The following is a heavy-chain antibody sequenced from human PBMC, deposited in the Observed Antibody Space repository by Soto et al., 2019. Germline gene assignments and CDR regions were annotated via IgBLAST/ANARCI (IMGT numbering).Heavy chain of an antibody. CDR3: ARGTEFGTAGEHDY. Sequence: QVQLQQWGAGLLKPSETLSLTCAVYGGSFSGYYWSWIRQPPGKGLEWIGEINHSGSTNYNPSLTSRVTISVDQSKNQFSLKLSSVNAADTAVYYCARGTEFGTAGEHDYWGQGTLVTVSS. CDR2: INHSGST. V-gene: IGHV4-34*01. D-gene: IGHD7-27*01. J-gene: IGHJ4*02. CDR1: GGSFSGYY.